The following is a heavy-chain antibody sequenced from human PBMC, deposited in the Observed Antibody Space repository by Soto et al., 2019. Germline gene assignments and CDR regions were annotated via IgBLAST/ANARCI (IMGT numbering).Heavy chain of an antibody. J-gene: IGHJ4*02. V-gene: IGHV4-59*01. CDR3: ARVLQAGGNYGSGSFDY. CDR1: GGSIRSYY. Sequence: QVQLQESGPGLVKPSETLSLTCTVSGGSIRSYYWSWIRQPPGKGLESIGYIYYSGSTNYNPSLKRRVTISVDTSQHQFALKLCSVTAADTAVSYCARVLQAGGNYGSGSFDYWGQGTLVTVSS. D-gene: IGHD3-10*01. CDR2: IYYSGST.